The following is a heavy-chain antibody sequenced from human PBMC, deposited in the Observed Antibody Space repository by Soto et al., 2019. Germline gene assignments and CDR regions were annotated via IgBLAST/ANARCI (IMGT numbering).Heavy chain of an antibody. Sequence: QVQLQESGPGLVKPSETLSLTCTVSGGSISSYYWSWIRQPPGKGLEWIGYIYYSGSTNYNPSLKSRVTISVDTSKNQFSLKLSSVTAADTAVYYCARVTRSSGCYYGGFDYWGQGTLVTVSS. CDR2: IYYSGST. D-gene: IGHD3-22*01. CDR3: ARVTRSSGCYYGGFDY. CDR1: GGSISSYY. J-gene: IGHJ4*02. V-gene: IGHV4-59*01.